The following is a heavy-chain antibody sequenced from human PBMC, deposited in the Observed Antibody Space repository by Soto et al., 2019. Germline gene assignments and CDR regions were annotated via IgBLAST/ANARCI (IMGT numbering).Heavy chain of an antibody. Sequence: EVQLVESGGGLVQPGGSLRLSCAASGFTFSDYYMDWVRQAPVKGLEWVGRVRNKANSHRTEYAASVKGRFTISRDDSKNSMSLQMNSLKSEDTAVYYCARGHHAFDYWGQGTLVTVSS. V-gene: IGHV3-72*01. CDR3: ARGHHAFDY. CDR1: GFTFSDYY. CDR2: VRNKANSHRT. J-gene: IGHJ4*02.